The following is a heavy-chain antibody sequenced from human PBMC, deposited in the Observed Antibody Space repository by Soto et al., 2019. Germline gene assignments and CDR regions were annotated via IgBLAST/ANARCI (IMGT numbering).Heavy chain of an antibody. D-gene: IGHD2-15*01. V-gene: IGHV3-66*01. CDR3: ARDDVLCDGGRCYGVPLVV. Sequence: HGGSVRQSFVYAECVDIGERSISDNKAPGKGLEWVALIQSGGPTYYADSVKGRFTISRDTSENTLHLQMDSLRAEDTAVYYCARDDVLCDGGRCYGVPLVVWAKGTTVNVSA. CDR2: IQSGGPT. J-gene: IGHJ6*04. CDR1: ECVDIGER.